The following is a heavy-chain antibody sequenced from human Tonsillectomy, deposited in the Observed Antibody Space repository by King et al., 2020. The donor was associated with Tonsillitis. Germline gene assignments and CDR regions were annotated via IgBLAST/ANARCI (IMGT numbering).Heavy chain of an antibody. CDR1: GFSFNNYD. J-gene: IGHJ3*02. D-gene: IGHD2-15*01. CDR3: TKDKEAYFHDIRRRGFDI. V-gene: IGHV3-21*01. Sequence: DVQLVESGGGLVKRGGSLRLSCTASGFSFNNYDMNWVRQAPGKGLEWVSSISSSSSHTYYAESVKGRLTISRDNAKNSLFLQMNSLRAEDTAVYYCTKDKEAYFHDIRRRGFDIWGQGTMVTVSS. CDR2: ISSSSSHT.